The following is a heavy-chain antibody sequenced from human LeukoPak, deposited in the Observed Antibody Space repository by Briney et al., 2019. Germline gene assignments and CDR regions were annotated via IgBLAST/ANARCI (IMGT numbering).Heavy chain of an antibody. CDR2: LYYTGST. CDR3: ARLTNYYYMDV. V-gene: IGHV4-59*01. Sequence: SETLSLTCTVSGDSISTYYWTWIRQPPGKGLEWIGYLYYTGSTNYSPSLKSRVTMSVDTSKNQFSLKLSSVTAADTAVYYCARLTNYYYMDVWGKGIMVTVSS. CDR1: GDSISTYY. D-gene: IGHD3-3*01. J-gene: IGHJ6*03.